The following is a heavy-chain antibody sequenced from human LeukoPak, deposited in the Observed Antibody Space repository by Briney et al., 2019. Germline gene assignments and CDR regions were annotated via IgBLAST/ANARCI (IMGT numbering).Heavy chain of an antibody. CDR2: ISGSGVT. Sequence: PGGSLRLSCVASGFRFSNYAMNWFRQAPGKGLEWVSAISGSGVTHYIDSVKGRFTTSRDNSKDTLYLQMSNLRVEDMGIYYCAKDAQGSLRFGLWGQGTLVSVSS. J-gene: IGHJ4*02. CDR3: AKDAQGSLRFGL. D-gene: IGHD3-10*01. CDR1: GFRFSNYA. V-gene: IGHV3-23*01.